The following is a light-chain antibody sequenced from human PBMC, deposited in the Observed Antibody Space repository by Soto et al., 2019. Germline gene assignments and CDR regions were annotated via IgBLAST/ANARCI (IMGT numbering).Light chain of an antibody. Sequence: EIVMTQSPATLSVSPGERATLSCRASQSVSSNLAWYQQKPGQAPRLLIYGASTRATGIPARLSGSGSGTEFTINSSSLQAEDFAFYYCQQYNNWPLTFGGGTKVEIK. CDR3: QQYNNWPLT. CDR2: GAS. J-gene: IGKJ4*01. CDR1: QSVSSN. V-gene: IGKV3-15*01.